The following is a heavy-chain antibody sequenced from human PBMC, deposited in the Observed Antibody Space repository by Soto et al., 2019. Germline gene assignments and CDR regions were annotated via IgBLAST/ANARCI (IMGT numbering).Heavy chain of an antibody. D-gene: IGHD3-3*01. CDR3: ARVRPPILRQPQLLDY. CDR2: IYYSGST. CDR1: GGSISSYY. Sequence: SETLSLTCTVSGGSISSYYWSWIRQPPGKGLEWIGYIYYSGSTNYNPSLKSRVTISVDTSKNQFSLKLSSVTAADTAVYYCARVRPPILRQPQLLDYWGQGTLVTVSS. V-gene: IGHV4-59*12. J-gene: IGHJ4*02.